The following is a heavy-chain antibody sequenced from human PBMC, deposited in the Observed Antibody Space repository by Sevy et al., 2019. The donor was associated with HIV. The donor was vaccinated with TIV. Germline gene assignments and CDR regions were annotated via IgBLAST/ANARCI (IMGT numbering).Heavy chain of an antibody. J-gene: IGHJ4*01. V-gene: IGHV1-2*02. CDR3: SSFNDGGGKYLGWNGLSRDFYY. CDR2: INPNSGGT. Sequence: ASVKVSCKASGYTFTGYYMHWVRQAPGQGLEWMGWINPNSGGTNYAQKFQGRVTMTRDTSISTAYMELSRLRSDDTAVYYWSSFNDGGGKYLGWNGLSRDFYYLGQG. D-gene: IGHD3-3*01. CDR1: GYTFTGYY.